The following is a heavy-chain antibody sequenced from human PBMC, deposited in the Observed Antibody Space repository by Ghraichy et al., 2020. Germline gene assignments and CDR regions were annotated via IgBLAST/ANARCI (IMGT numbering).Heavy chain of an antibody. CDR3: ARAVVVVVPDVIIGPGWFDP. J-gene: IGHJ5*02. D-gene: IGHD2-2*01. CDR1: GGSISNGAYS. V-gene: IGHV4-30-2*01. CDR2: IYHSGST. Sequence: SETLSLTCAVSGGSISNGAYSWSWIRQPPGKGLEWIGYIYHSGSTYYNPSLKSRVTISVDRSKNQFSLKLNSVTAADTAVYYCARAVVVVVPDVIIGPGWFDPWGQGTLVTVSS.